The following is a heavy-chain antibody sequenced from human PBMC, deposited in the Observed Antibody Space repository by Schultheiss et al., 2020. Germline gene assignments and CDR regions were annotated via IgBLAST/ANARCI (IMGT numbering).Heavy chain of an antibody. V-gene: IGHV3-33*01. CDR3: AREVTTYYYYGMDV. J-gene: IGHJ6*02. Sequence: GESLKISCAASGFTFSSYGMHWVRQAPGKGLEWVAVIWYDGSNKYYADSVKGRFTISRDNSKNTLYLQMNSLRAEDTAVYYCAREVTTYYYYGMDVWGQGTTVTVSS. D-gene: IGHD3-3*01. CDR1: GFTFSSYG. CDR2: IWYDGSNK.